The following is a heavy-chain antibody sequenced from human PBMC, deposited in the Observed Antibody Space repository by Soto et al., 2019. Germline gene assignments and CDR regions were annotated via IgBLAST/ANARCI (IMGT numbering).Heavy chain of an antibody. D-gene: IGHD2-15*01. V-gene: IGHV4-34*01. CDR3: ARGVTSGGSCLDY. J-gene: IGHJ4*02. CDR2: INHSGST. Sequence: SETLSLTCAVYGGSFSCYYWSWIRQPPGKGLEWIGEINHSGSTNYNPSHKSRVTISVDTSKNQFSLKLSSVTAADTAVYYCARGVTSGGSCLDYWGQGTLVTVSS. CDR1: GGSFSCYY.